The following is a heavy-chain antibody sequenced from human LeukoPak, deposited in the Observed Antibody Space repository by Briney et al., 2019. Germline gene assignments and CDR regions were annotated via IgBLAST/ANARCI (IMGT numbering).Heavy chain of an antibody. D-gene: IGHD1-26*01. V-gene: IGHV3-23*01. CDR1: GFTFKSYA. Sequence: GGSLRLSCAASGFTFKSYAMNWVRQAPGKGLEWVSAISGSAGSTYYADSVKGRFTISRDNSKNTLYLQMNSLRAEDTAVYYCAKEIRGSYWYYGMDVWGQGTTVTVSS. CDR2: ISGSAGST. J-gene: IGHJ6*02. CDR3: AKEIRGSYWYYGMDV.